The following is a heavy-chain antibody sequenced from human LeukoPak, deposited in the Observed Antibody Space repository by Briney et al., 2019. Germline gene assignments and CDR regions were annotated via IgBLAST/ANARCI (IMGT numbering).Heavy chain of an antibody. CDR1: GLPVSSNY. D-gene: IGHD4-23*01. CDR3: AKWSPYGGNPGY. CDR2: IYTGGRT. V-gene: IGHV3-66*01. J-gene: IGHJ4*02. Sequence: PGGSLRLSCAASGLPVSSNYINWVRQAPGKGLEWVSVIYTGGRTFYADSVKGRFTISRDKSKNTLYLQMNSLRAEDTAVYYCAKWSPYGGNPGYWGQGTLVAVSS.